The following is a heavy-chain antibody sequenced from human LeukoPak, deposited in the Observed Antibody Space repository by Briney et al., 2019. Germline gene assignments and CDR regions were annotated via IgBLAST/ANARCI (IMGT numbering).Heavy chain of an antibody. V-gene: IGHV5-51*01. Sequence: GESLKISCKGSGYSLTSYWIGWVRQMPGKGLEWMGIIYPGDSGTRYSPSFQGQVTISADKSISTAYLQWSSLKASDTAMYYCARRAIPDYYYYMDVWGKGTTVPVSS. J-gene: IGHJ6*03. CDR2: IYPGDSGT. CDR1: GYSLTSYW. CDR3: ARRAIPDYYYYMDV.